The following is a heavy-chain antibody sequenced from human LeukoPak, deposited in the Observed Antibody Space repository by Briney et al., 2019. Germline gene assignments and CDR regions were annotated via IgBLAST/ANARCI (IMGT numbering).Heavy chain of an antibody. CDR2: TSGSGGST. CDR1: GFTFSSYA. D-gene: IGHD3-22*01. Sequence: GGSLRLSCAASGFTFSSYAMSWVRQAPGKGLEWVSATSGSGGSTYYADSVKGRFTISRDNSKNTLYLQMNSLRAEDTAVYYCAKTTMIVVVITTFDYWGQGTLVTVSS. J-gene: IGHJ4*02. V-gene: IGHV3-23*01. CDR3: AKTTMIVVVITTFDY.